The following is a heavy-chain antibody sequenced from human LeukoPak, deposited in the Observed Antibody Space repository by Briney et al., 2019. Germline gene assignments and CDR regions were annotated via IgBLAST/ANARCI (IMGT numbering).Heavy chain of an antibody. D-gene: IGHD6-13*01. V-gene: IGHV1-2*02. CDR1: GYTFTGYY. CDR3: ARSGRTTLRIAAAGTYY. Sequence: VSVKVSCKASGYTFTGYYMHWVRQAPGQGLEWMGWINPNSGGTNYAQKFQGRVTMTRDTSISTAYMELSRLRSDDTAVYYCARSGRTTLRIAAAGTYYWGQGTLVTVSS. J-gene: IGHJ4*02. CDR2: INPNSGGT.